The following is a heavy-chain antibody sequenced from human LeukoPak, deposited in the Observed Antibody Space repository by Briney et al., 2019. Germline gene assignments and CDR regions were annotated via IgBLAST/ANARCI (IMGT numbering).Heavy chain of an antibody. D-gene: IGHD3-10*01. CDR2: ISGSGTTT. Sequence: GGSLRLSCAASGFTFRNYAMTWVRQTPGKGLELVSVISGSGTTTYYADSVKGRFTISRDNSKNTLYLQMNSLRAEDTAVYYCAKDRVREAYYYYYGMDVWGQGTTVTVSS. J-gene: IGHJ6*02. V-gene: IGHV3-23*01. CDR1: GFTFRNYA. CDR3: AKDRVREAYYYYYGMDV.